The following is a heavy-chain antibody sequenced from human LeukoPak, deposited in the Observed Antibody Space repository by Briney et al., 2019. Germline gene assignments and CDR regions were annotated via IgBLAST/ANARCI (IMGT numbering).Heavy chain of an antibody. CDR3: AKDVEMATIFDY. CDR2: ISYDGSNK. V-gene: IGHV3-30*18. D-gene: IGHD5-24*01. CDR1: GFTFSSSG. J-gene: IGHJ4*02. Sequence: PGRSLRLSCAASGFTFSSSGMHWVRQAPGKGLEWVAVISYDGSNKYYADSVKGRFTFSRDNSKNTLYLQMNSLRAEDTAVYYCAKDVEMATIFDYWGQGTLVTVSS.